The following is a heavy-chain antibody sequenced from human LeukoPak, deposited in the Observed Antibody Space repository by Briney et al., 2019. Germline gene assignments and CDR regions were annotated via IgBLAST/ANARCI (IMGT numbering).Heavy chain of an antibody. Sequence: SVKVSCKASGYTFTSYGISWVRQAPGQGLEWMGRIIPILCIANYAQKFQGRVTITADKSTSTAYMELSSLRSEDTAVYHCARDTAPYSTDYWGQGTLVTVSS. D-gene: IGHD4-11*01. CDR2: IIPILCIA. CDR1: GYTFTSYG. CDR3: ARDTAPYSTDY. V-gene: IGHV1-69*04. J-gene: IGHJ4*02.